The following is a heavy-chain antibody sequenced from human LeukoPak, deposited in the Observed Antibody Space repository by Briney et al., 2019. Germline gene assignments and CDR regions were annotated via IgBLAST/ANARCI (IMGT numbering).Heavy chain of an antibody. Sequence: SETLSLTCTVSGGSISSGDYYWSWIRQPPGKGLEWIGYIYYSGSTYYNPSLKSRVTISVDTSKNQFSLKLSSVTAADTAVYYCARSYCSSTSCYGYWFDPWGQGTLVTVSS. CDR2: IYYSGST. V-gene: IGHV4-30-4*01. CDR3: ARSYCSSTSCYGYWFDP. J-gene: IGHJ5*02. CDR1: GGSISSGDYY. D-gene: IGHD2-2*01.